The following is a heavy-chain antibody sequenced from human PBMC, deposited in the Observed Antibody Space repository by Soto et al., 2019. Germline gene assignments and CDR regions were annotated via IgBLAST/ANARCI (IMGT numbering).Heavy chain of an antibody. Sequence: DVQLVESGGGLVKPGGSLRLSCAASGFIFSSHNMNWVRQAPGKGLEWVSSITGSSSYKFYADSVKGRFTISRDNAKNTVYLQVNSLRDEDTGVYDCARLVASETGYGMDVWGQGTTVTVSS. CDR3: ARLVASETGYGMDV. J-gene: IGHJ6*02. CDR2: ITGSSSYK. CDR1: GFIFSSHN. V-gene: IGHV3-21*06. D-gene: IGHD3-9*01.